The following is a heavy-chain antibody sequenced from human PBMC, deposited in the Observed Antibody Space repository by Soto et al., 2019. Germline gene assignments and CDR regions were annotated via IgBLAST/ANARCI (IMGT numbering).Heavy chain of an antibody. V-gene: IGHV4-31*03. Sequence: SETLSLTCTVSGGSISIGGYYWSWIRHHPGKGLEWIGYIYYSGSTYYNPSLKSRVTISVDTSKNQFSLKLSYVTAADTAVYYCGRSGPDDPFAAFDIWRQGTMVTVSS. D-gene: IGHD3-16*01. CDR1: GGSISIGGYY. CDR2: IYYSGST. CDR3: GRSGPDDPFAAFDI. J-gene: IGHJ3*02.